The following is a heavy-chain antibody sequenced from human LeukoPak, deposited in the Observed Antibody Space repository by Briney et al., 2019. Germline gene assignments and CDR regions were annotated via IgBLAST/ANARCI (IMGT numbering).Heavy chain of an antibody. CDR3: AGPVLYCSSTSCYDY. J-gene: IGHJ4*02. Sequence: PSETLSLTCTVSGGSISSGGYYWSWIRQHPGKGLEWIGYIYYSGSTYYNPSLKSRVTISVDTSKNQFSLKLSSVTAADTAVYYCAGPVLYCSSTSCYDYWGQGTLVTVSS. CDR1: GGSISSGGYY. V-gene: IGHV4-31*03. CDR2: IYYSGST. D-gene: IGHD2-2*01.